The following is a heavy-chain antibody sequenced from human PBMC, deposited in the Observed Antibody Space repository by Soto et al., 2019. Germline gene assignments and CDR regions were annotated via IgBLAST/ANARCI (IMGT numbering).Heavy chain of an antibody. CDR3: AREKASTSLLTHYYYAMDV. Sequence: ASVKVSCKSSGYTFINYYVHWVRQAPGQGLEWMGMINPSGGRTTYPQKFQGRVTMTRDTSTSTVYVELSSLRSDDTAVFYCAREKASTSLLTHYYYAMDVWGQVTTVTVPS. CDR1: GYTFINYY. J-gene: IGHJ6*02. V-gene: IGHV1-46*01. CDR2: INPSGGRT.